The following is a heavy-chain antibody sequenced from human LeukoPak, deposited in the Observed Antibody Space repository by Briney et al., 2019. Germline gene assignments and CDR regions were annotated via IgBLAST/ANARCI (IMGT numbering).Heavy chain of an antibody. CDR1: RGTFSNYA. V-gene: IGHV1-69*11. CDR2: IIPIVGTA. D-gene: IGHD5-18*01. CDR3: ARDRGYSYAKKSSEYYYMDV. Sequence: SVKVSFKASRGTFSNYAISWVGQAPGQGLEWMGRIIPIVGTANYAQKFQGRVTITADEATSTAYMELSSLRSEDTAVYYCARDRGYSYAKKSSEYYYMDVWGKGTTVTISS. J-gene: IGHJ6*03.